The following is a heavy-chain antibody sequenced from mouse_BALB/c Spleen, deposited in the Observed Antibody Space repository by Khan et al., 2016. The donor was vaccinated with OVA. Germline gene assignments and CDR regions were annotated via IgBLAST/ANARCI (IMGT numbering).Heavy chain of an antibody. CDR1: GFNIKDTY. V-gene: IGHV14-3*02. Sequence: DVKLQESGAELVKPGASVKLSCTASGFNIKDTYMHWVKQRPEQGLEWIGRIDPANGNTKYDPKFQGKATITADTSSNTAYLQLSSLTSEDTAVYYCARDYGSLYYAMDYWGQGTSVTVSS. D-gene: IGHD1-1*01. J-gene: IGHJ4*01. CDR3: ARDYGSLYYAMDY. CDR2: IDPANGNT.